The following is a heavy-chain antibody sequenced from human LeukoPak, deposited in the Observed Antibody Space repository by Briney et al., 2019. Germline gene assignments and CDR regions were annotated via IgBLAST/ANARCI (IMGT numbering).Heavy chain of an antibody. Sequence: SETLSLTCAVYGGSFSGYYWSWIRQPPGKGLEWIGEINHSGSTDYNPSLKSRVTISVDTSKNQFSLKLNSVTAADTAVYYCAKTPNALVRGGYYFDNWGQGTLVTVSS. CDR3: AKTPNALVRGGYYFDN. CDR1: GGSFSGYY. J-gene: IGHJ4*02. V-gene: IGHV4-34*01. D-gene: IGHD6-6*01. CDR2: INHSGST.